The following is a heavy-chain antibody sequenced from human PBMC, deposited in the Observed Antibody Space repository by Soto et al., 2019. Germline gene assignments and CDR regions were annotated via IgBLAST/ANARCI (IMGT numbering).Heavy chain of an antibody. V-gene: IGHV4-31*03. J-gene: IGHJ6*02. CDR3: AREKADYYYYYGMDV. CDR1: VGSISSGGYY. CDR2: IYYSGST. Sequence: PSQTLSLTCTVSVGSISSGGYYWSWIRQHPGKGLEWIGYIYYSGSTYYNPSLKSRVTISVDTSKNQFSLKLSSVTAADTAVYYCAREKADYYYYYGMDVWGQGTTVTVSS.